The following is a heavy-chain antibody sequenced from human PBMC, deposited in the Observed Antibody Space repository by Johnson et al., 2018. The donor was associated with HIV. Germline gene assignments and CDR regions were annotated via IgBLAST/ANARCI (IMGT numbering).Heavy chain of an antibody. CDR1: GFNFNIYA. Sequence: QVQLVESGGGVVQPGRSLRLSCAASGFNFNIYAMHWVRQAPGKGLEWVSVISYDGSNKYYADSVKGRITVSRDNSKNTLSLQMDSLRPEKTAVYYCARDRSPYSRVSLGGIWGQGTMVTVSS. J-gene: IGHJ3*02. CDR3: ARDRSPYSRVSLGGI. CDR2: ISYDGSNK. V-gene: IGHV3-30-3*01. D-gene: IGHD1-26*01.